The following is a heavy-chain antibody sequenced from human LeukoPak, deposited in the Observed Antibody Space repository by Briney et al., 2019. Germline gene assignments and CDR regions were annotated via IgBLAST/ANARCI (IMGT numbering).Heavy chain of an antibody. V-gene: IGHV3-11*04. D-gene: IGHD2-2*01. J-gene: IGHJ4*02. CDR1: GFTFSDYY. CDR3: ARGRELKYCSSTSCPGYYFDY. Sequence: GGSLRLSCAASGFTFSDYYMSWIRQAPGKGLEWVSYISSSSSTIYYADSVKGRFTISRDNAKNSLYLQMNSLRAEDTAVYYCARGRELKYCSSTSCPGYYFDYWGQGTLVTVSS. CDR2: ISSSSSTI.